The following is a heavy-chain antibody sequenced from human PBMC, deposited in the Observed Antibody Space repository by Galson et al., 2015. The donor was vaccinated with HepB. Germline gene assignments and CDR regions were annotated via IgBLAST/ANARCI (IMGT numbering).Heavy chain of an antibody. D-gene: IGHD3-22*01. V-gene: IGHV3-49*03. CDR3: TRALDYYDSRYFDY. CDR2: IRSKAYGGTT. CDR1: GFTFGDYA. Sequence: SLRLSCAASGFTFGDYAMSWFRQAPGEGLEWVGFIRSKAYGGTTEYAASVKGRFTISRDDSKSIAYLQMNSLKTEDTAVYYCTRALDYYDSRYFDYWGQGTLVTVSS. J-gene: IGHJ4*02.